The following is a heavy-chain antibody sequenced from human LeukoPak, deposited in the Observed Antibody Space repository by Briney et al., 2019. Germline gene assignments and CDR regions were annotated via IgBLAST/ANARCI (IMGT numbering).Heavy chain of an antibody. Sequence: SETLSLTCTVSGGSISSYYWSWIRQPPGKGLEWIGYIYYSGSTYYNPSLKSRVTISVDTSKNQFSLKLSSVTAADTAVYYCARGGYYDSSGYLWDYWGQGTLVTVSS. J-gene: IGHJ4*02. V-gene: IGHV4-59*06. CDR2: IYYSGST. CDR3: ARGGYYDSSGYLWDY. CDR1: GGSISSYY. D-gene: IGHD3-22*01.